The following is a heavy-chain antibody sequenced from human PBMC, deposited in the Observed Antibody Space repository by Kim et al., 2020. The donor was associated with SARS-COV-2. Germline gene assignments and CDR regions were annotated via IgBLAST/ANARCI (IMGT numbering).Heavy chain of an antibody. V-gene: IGHV4-59*01. D-gene: IGHD4-17*01. Sequence: SETLSLTCTVSGGSISSYYWSWIRQPPGKGLEWIGYIYYSGSTNYNPSLKSRVTISVDTSKNQFSLKLSSVTAADTAVYYCARERDTVTTYNHAFDIRGQGTMVTVSS. CDR1: GGSISSYY. CDR2: IYYSGST. CDR3: ARERDTVTTYNHAFDI. J-gene: IGHJ3*02.